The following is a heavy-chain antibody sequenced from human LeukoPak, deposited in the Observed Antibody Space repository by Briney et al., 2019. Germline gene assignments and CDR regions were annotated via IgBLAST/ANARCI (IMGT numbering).Heavy chain of an antibody. CDR2: INHSGST. CDR3: ARVYYSNSYDYWYFDL. CDR1: GYTFRGSA. Sequence: GSPRLSCAASGYTFRGSAVHGGREASGEGGEWIGEINHSGSTNYTLSLTSRVTISEHTSKNQFSLKLSSVTAADTAVYYCARVYYSNSYDYWYFDLWGRGTLVTVSS. J-gene: IGHJ2*01. V-gene: IGHV4-34*01. D-gene: IGHD6-13*01.